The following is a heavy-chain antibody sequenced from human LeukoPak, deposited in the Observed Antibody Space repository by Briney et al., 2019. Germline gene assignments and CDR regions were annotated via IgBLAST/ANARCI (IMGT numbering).Heavy chain of an antibody. CDR3: ARLPAAPGAFDI. CDR1: GGSISSYY. D-gene: IGHD6-13*01. CDR2: IYYSGST. J-gene: IGHJ3*02. Sequence: PSETLSLTCTVSGGSISSYYWSWIRQPPGEGLEWIGYIYYSGSTNYNPSLKSRVTISVDTSKNQFSLKLSSVTAADTAVYYCARLPAAPGAFDIWGQGTMVTVSS. V-gene: IGHV4-59*08.